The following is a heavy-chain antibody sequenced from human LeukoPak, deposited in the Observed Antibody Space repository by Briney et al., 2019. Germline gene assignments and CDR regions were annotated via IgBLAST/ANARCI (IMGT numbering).Heavy chain of an antibody. V-gene: IGHV3-21*01. Sequence: GGSLRLSCTASGFTFSGYSMSWVRQAPGKGLEWVSSIGSTSDYRYYADSVKGRFTISRDNAKNSLYPQMNSLRAEDTAVYYCARPPFMDAPMAFYWYFDLWGRGTLVTVSS. CDR2: IGSTSDYR. J-gene: IGHJ2*01. CDR3: ARPPFMDAPMAFYWYFDL. D-gene: IGHD5-18*01. CDR1: GFTFSGYS.